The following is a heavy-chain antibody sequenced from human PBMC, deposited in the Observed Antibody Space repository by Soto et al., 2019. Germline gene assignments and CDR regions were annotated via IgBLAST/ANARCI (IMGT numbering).Heavy chain of an antibody. J-gene: IGHJ6*02. D-gene: IGHD3-16*01. CDR2: ISNNGDFI. V-gene: IGHV3-21*01. CDR1: GFAFNTYT. CDR3: ASNLTMDV. Sequence: GGSLRLSCTGSGFAFNTYTINWVRQAPGKGLEWVSSISNNGDFIYYAESVRGRFTTSRDNAKNSVYLQMNSLRPDDTAVYFFASNLTMDVWGQGTAVTVSS.